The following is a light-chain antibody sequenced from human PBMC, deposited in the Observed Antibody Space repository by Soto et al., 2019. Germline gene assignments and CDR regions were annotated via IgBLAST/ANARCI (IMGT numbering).Light chain of an antibody. CDR3: QSFDTRLNSVV. V-gene: IGLV1-40*01. J-gene: IGLJ2*01. Sequence: SVVTQPPSVSGAPGQRVTISCTGSSSNIGAGYDVHWYQQFPGTAPKLLIYGNNNRPSGVPDRFSGSKSGTSASLAITGLQAEDEADYYCQSFDTRLNSVVFGGGTQLTVL. CDR1: SSNIGAGYD. CDR2: GNN.